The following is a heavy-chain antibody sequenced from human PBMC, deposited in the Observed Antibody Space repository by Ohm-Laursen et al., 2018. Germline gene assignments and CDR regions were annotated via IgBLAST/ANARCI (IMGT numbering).Heavy chain of an antibody. Sequence: SLRLSCAASGFTFSSYWMSWVRQAPGKGLEWVANIKQDGGQQYYVDSVQGRFTISRDNAKNSLYLQMNSLRAEDTAVYYCASAYSYSTPHYLDYWGQGTLVTVSS. D-gene: IGHD5-18*01. V-gene: IGHV3-7*01. J-gene: IGHJ4*02. CDR3: ASAYSYSTPHYLDY. CDR2: IKQDGGQQ. CDR1: GFTFSSYW.